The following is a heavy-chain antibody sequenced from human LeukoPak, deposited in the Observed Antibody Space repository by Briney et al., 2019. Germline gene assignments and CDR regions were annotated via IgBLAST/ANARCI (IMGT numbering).Heavy chain of an antibody. CDR3: ARDWHSFDY. CDR2: ISPDGSTT. J-gene: IGHJ4*02. V-gene: IGHV3-74*03. Sequence: GGSLRLSCAASGFTFSRYWMHWVRQAPGKGLMWVSRISPDGSTTLYADSVKGRFTISRDNSKNTLYLQMNSLRAEDTAVYYCARDWHSFDYWGQGTLVTVSS. CDR1: GFTFSRYW.